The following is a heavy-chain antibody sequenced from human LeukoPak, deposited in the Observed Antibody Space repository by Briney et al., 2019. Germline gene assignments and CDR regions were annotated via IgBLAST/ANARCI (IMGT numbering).Heavy chain of an antibody. Sequence: GESLKISCKGSGYSFTTYWISWVRQMPGKGLEWMGRIDPSDSYTNYSPSFQGHVTISADKSISTAYLQWSSLKASDTAMYYCARLEAYCGGDCYWDAFDIWGQGTMVTVSS. D-gene: IGHD2-21*02. V-gene: IGHV5-10-1*01. CDR2: IDPSDSYT. CDR3: ARLEAYCGGDCYWDAFDI. J-gene: IGHJ3*02. CDR1: GYSFTTYW.